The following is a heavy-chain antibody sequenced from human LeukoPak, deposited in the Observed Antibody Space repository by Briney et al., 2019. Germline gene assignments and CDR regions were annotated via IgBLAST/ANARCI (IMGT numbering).Heavy chain of an antibody. Sequence: ASVKVSCKASEYTFTSYVMNWVRQAPGQGLEWMGWINTNTGSPTYAQGFTGRFVFSLDTSVSTAYLQIRSLKAEDTVVYYCAREVAPGGFDYWGQGTLVTVSS. CDR1: EYTFTSYV. V-gene: IGHV7-4-1*02. D-gene: IGHD4-23*01. CDR3: AREVAPGGFDY. J-gene: IGHJ4*02. CDR2: INTNTGSP.